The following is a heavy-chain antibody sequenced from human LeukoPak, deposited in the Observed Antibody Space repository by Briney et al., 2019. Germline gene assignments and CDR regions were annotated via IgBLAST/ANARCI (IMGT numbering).Heavy chain of an antibody. J-gene: IGHJ4*02. D-gene: IGHD3-10*01. CDR3: ARASQYYYGSGGILHT. CDR1: GFTFSSYS. V-gene: IGHV3-21*01. Sequence: PGGSLRLSCAASGFTFSSYSMNWVRQAPGKGLEWVSSISSSSSYIYYADSVKGRFTISRDNAKNSLYLQMNSLRAEDTAVYYCARASQYYYGSGGILHTWGQGTLVTVSS. CDR2: ISSSSSYI.